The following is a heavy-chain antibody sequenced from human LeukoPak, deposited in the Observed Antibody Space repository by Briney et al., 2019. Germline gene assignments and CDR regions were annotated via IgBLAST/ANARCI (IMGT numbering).Heavy chain of an antibody. V-gene: IGHV5-51*01. Sequence: GESLKISCKGSGYSFTSYWIGWVRQMPGKGLEWMGIIYPGDSDTRYSPSFQGQVTVSADKSISTAYLQWSSLKASDTAMYYCARWIVVPAAHFDYWGQGTLVTVSS. CDR3: ARWIVVPAAHFDY. CDR1: GYSFTSYW. D-gene: IGHD2-2*01. CDR2: IYPGDSDT. J-gene: IGHJ4*02.